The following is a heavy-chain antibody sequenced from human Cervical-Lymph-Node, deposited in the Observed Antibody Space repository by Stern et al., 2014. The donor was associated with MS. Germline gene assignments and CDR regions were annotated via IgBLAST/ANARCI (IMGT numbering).Heavy chain of an antibody. V-gene: IGHV3-30*04. CDR3: ARDPTFTMFGLVGAVYYGMDT. CDR1: GFTFSTFA. CDR2: VSSDGANE. J-gene: IGHJ6*02. D-gene: IGHD3-3*01. Sequence: QDQLVESGGGVVQPGGSLRLSCVASGFTFSTFAMHWVRQPPGKGLEWVAVVSSDGANEYYADSVRGRVTISRDNSKNTLFLQVNSVTTEDTAVYYCARDPTFTMFGLVGAVYYGMDTWGQGTTVTVSS.